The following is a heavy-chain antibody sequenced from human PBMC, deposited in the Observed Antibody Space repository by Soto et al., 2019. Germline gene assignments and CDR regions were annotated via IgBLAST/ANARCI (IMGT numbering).Heavy chain of an antibody. CDR1: GGSISSYY. Sequence: SETLSLTCTVSGGSISSYYWSWIRQPPGKGLEWIGYIYYSGSTNYNPSLKSRVTISVDTSKNQFSLKLSSVTAADTAVYSCARHGGMQQQLVRYYYYYGMDVWGQGTTVTVSS. V-gene: IGHV4-59*08. J-gene: IGHJ6*02. CDR3: ARHGGMQQQLVRYYYYYGMDV. D-gene: IGHD6-13*01. CDR2: IYYSGST.